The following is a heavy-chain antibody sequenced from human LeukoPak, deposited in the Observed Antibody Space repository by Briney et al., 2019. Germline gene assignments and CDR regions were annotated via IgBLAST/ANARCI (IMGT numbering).Heavy chain of an antibody. CDR2: MNPSSGNT. Sequence: ASVKVSCKASGYTSTSYDINWVRQATGQGLEWLGWMNPSSGNTGYAQKFQGRVTMTRDTSISTAYMELSSLRSEDTAVYYCARVAYYYDSAGLYLNYFYGMDVWGQGTTVTVSS. J-gene: IGHJ6*02. CDR1: GYTSTSYD. CDR3: ARVAYYYDSAGLYLNYFYGMDV. D-gene: IGHD3-22*01. V-gene: IGHV1-8*01.